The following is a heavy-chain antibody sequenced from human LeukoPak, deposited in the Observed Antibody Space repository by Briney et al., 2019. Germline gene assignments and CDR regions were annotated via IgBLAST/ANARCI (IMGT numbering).Heavy chain of an antibody. Sequence: GASVKVSCKASGGTFSSYAISWVRQAPGQGLEWMGRIIPILGIANYAQKFQGRVTITADESTSTAYMELSSLRSEDTAVYYCASSGERGEFFDYWGQGTLVTVSS. CDR3: ASSGERGEFFDY. CDR2: IIPILGIA. V-gene: IGHV1-69*04. D-gene: IGHD2-21*01. CDR1: GGTFSSYA. J-gene: IGHJ4*02.